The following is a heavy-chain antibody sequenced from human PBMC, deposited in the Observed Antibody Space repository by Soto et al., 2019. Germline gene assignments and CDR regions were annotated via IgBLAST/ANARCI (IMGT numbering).Heavy chain of an antibody. D-gene: IGHD3-16*01. V-gene: IGHV3-15*01. J-gene: IGHJ5*02. Sequence: EMQLVESGGRLVEPGGSLRLSCEASGSTFSDVWMTWVRQAPGKGLEWVGRIKKKTDGGTTHYAASVKGRFTISRDDSKSTLYLQMNSLKIEDTAVYYCTAAVWGWFHPWGQGTLVTVSS. CDR1: GSTFSDVW. CDR2: IKKKTDGGTT. CDR3: TAAVWGWFHP.